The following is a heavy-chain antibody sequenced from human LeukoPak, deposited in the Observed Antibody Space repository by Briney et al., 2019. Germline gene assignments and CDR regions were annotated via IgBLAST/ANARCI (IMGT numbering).Heavy chain of an antibody. CDR1: GFSLSTSGVG. D-gene: IGHD3-22*01. CDR2: IYWDDDK. J-gene: IGHJ4*02. CDR3: AHRYYARGENYFDY. Sequence: SGPTLVKPTQTLTLTCTFSGFSLSTSGVGVGWIRQPPGKALEWLAGIYWDDDKRYSPSLKSRLTITKDTSKNQVVLTMTNMDPVDTATYYCAHRYYARGENYFDYWGQGTLVTVSS. V-gene: IGHV2-5*02.